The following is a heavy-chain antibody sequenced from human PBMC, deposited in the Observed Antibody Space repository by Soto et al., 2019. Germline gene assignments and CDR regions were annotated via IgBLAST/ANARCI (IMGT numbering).Heavy chain of an antibody. Sequence: ESGPTLVNPTQTLTLTCTFSGFSLSTSGVGVGWIRQPPGKALEWLALIYWDDDKRYSPSLKSRLTVTKDTSKNQVVLTMTNMDPVDTATYYCAHSSGPGDYVEDDAFDMWGQGTMVTVSS. J-gene: IGHJ3*02. CDR2: IYWDDDK. CDR1: GFSLSTSGVG. V-gene: IGHV2-5*02. D-gene: IGHD4-17*01. CDR3: AHSSGPGDYVEDDAFDM.